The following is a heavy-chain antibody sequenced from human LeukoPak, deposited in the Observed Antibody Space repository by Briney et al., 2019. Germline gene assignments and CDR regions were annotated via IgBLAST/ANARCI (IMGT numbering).Heavy chain of an antibody. V-gene: IGHV3-21*01. Sequence: PGGSLRLSCAVSTFTFSRYAMHWVRQAPGKGLEWVSPISSSSSYIYYADSVKGGFTISRDNAKNSLYLQMNSLRAEDTAVYYCARDRSDSSFDLWGRGTLVTVSS. CDR1: TFTFSRYA. J-gene: IGHJ2*01. CDR3: ARDRSDSSFDL. CDR2: ISSSSSYI. D-gene: IGHD6-19*01.